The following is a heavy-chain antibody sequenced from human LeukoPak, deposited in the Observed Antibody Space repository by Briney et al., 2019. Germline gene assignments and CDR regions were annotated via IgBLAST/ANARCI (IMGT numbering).Heavy chain of an antibody. J-gene: IGHJ5*02. CDR3: AKDQQSISYSP. CDR1: GFTFSSYA. V-gene: IGHV3-23*01. Sequence: GGTLRLSCAASGFTFSSYAMSWVRQAPGKGLEWVSTISGSGGSTYYADSVKGRFTISRDNSKNTLYLQMNSLRAEDTAIYYCAKDQQSISYSPWGQGTLVTVSS. CDR2: ISGSGGST. D-gene: IGHD4-11*01.